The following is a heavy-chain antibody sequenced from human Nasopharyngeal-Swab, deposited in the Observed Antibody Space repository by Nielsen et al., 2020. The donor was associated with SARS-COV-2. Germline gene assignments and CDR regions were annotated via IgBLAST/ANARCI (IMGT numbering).Heavy chain of an antibody. CDR3: SRCGGSCYTGKDY. CDR2: IRSKGNSYAT. V-gene: IGHV3-73*01. J-gene: IGHJ4*02. Sequence: GESLKISCGASGFTFRSFAMHWVRQAPGKGLEWVGRIRSKGNSYATEYAASVEGRFTISRDDSKNTAYLQMNSLMTEDTAVYYCSRCGGSCYTGKDYWGQGTLVTVSS. CDR1: GFTFRSFA. D-gene: IGHD2-15*01.